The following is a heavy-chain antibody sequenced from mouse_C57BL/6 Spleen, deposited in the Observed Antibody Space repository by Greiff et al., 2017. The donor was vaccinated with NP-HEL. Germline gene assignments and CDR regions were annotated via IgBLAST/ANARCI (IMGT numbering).Heavy chain of an antibody. CDR3: ARLITTVTGYFDV. V-gene: IGHV1-61*01. Sequence: QVQLQQPGAELVRPGSSVKLSCKASGYTFTSYWMDWVKQRPGQGLEWIGNIYPSDSETHYNQKFKDKATLTVDKSSSTAYMQLSSLTSEDSAVYYCARLITTVTGYFDVWGTGTTVTVSS. J-gene: IGHJ1*03. D-gene: IGHD1-1*01. CDR2: IYPSDSET. CDR1: GYTFTSYW.